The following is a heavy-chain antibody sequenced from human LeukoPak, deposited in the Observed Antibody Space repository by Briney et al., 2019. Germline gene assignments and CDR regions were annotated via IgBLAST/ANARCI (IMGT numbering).Heavy chain of an antibody. D-gene: IGHD1-1*01. Sequence: GGSLRLSCASSGFTFNYYAMTWVRQAPGKGLEWVSSITTSGASTYYADSVKGRFTISRDNSKNSLYLQMTSLRAEDTAVYYCARDYPTSGIVTLFDYWGQGTLVSDSS. V-gene: IGHV3-23*01. CDR2: ITTSGAST. J-gene: IGHJ4*02. CDR3: ARDYPTSGIVTLFDY. CDR1: GFTFNYYA.